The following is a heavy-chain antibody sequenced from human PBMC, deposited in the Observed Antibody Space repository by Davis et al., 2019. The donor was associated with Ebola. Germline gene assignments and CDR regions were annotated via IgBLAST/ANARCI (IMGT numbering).Heavy chain of an antibody. CDR1: GGSISSYY. Sequence: SETLSLTCTVSGGSISSYYWSWIRQPPGKGLAWIGYIYYSGSTNYNPSLKSRVTISVDTSKNQFSLKLSSVTAADTAVYYCARSGLRGRVDYWGQGTLVTVSS. J-gene: IGHJ4*02. V-gene: IGHV4-59*01. D-gene: IGHD5-12*01. CDR2: IYYSGST. CDR3: ARSGLRGRVDY.